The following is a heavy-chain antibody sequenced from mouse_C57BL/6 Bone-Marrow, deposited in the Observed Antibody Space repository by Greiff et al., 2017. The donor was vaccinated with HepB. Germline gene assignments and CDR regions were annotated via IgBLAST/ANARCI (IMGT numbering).Heavy chain of an antibody. J-gene: IGHJ2*01. CDR1: GYTFTNYW. Sequence: QVQLKESGAELVRPGTSVKMSCKASGYTFTNYWIGWAKQRPGHGLEWIGDIYPGGGYTNYNEKFKGKATLTADKSSSTAYMQFSSLTSEDSAIYYCARVGYYGSSYVGVFFDYWGQGTTLTVSS. V-gene: IGHV1-63*01. CDR2: IYPGGGYT. D-gene: IGHD1-1*01. CDR3: ARVGYYGSSYVGVFFDY.